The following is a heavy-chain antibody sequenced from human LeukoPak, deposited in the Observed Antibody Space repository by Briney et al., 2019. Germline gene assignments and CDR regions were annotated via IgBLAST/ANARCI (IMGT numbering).Heavy chain of an antibody. D-gene: IGHD3-22*01. CDR1: GFTFSNAW. Sequence: PGGSLILSCAASGFTFSNAWMSWVRQAPGKGLELVGRIKSKTDGGTTDYAAPVKGRFTISRDDSKNTLYLQMNSLKTEDTAVYYCTTDETLDYYDSSGQTLDYWGQGTLVTVSS. CDR3: TTDETLDYYDSSGQTLDY. J-gene: IGHJ4*02. V-gene: IGHV3-15*01. CDR2: IKSKTDGGTT.